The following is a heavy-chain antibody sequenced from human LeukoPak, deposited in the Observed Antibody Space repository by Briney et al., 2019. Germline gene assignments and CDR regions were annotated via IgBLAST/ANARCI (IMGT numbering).Heavy chain of an antibody. D-gene: IGHD4-11*01. CDR1: GFTFSSYW. CDR2: IKQDGSEK. Sequence: GGSLRLSCAASGFTFSSYWMSWVRQAPGKGLEWVANIKQDGSEKYYVDSVKGRFTISRDNAKNSLYLQMNSLRAEDTAVYYCARDLDYSNHFSWFDPWGQGTLVIVSS. V-gene: IGHV3-7*01. CDR3: ARDLDYSNHFSWFDP. J-gene: IGHJ5*02.